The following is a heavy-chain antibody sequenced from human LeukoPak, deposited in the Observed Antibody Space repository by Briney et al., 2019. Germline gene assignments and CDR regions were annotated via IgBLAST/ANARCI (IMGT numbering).Heavy chain of an antibody. Sequence: GGSLRLSCAASGFTFSSYAMSWVRQAPGKGLEWVSAISGSGGSTYYADSVKGRFIITRDNSKEIVYLEMNSLRPEDTAVFYCAKDIGGSYSGLDYWGQGTLVTVSS. CDR2: ISGSGGST. V-gene: IGHV3-23*01. D-gene: IGHD3-10*01. CDR3: AKDIGGSYSGLDY. J-gene: IGHJ4*02. CDR1: GFTFSSYA.